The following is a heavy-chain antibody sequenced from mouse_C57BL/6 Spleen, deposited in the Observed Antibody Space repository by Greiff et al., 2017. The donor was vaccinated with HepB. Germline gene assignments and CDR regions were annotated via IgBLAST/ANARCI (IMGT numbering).Heavy chain of an antibody. Sequence: VQLQQSGAELVRPGTSVKVSCKASGYAFTNYLIEWVKQRPGQGLEWIGVINPGSGGTNYNEKFKGKATLTADKSSSTAYMQLSSLTSEDSAVYFCARGDFAWFAYWGQGTLVTVSA. CDR2: INPGSGGT. D-gene: IGHD3-3*01. CDR1: GYAFTNYL. CDR3: ARGDFAWFAY. J-gene: IGHJ3*01. V-gene: IGHV1-54*01.